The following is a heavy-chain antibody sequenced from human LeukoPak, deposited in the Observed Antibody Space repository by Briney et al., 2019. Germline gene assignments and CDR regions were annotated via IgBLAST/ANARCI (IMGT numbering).Heavy chain of an antibody. J-gene: IGHJ4*02. D-gene: IGHD3-22*01. CDR2: IIPIFGIA. CDR3: ARDRGEWYDSSGYYGD. Sequence: SSVKVSCKASGGTFSSYAISWVRQAPGQGLEWMGRIIPIFGIANYAQKFQGRVTITADKSTSTAYMELSSLRSEDTAVYYCARDRGEWYDSSGYYGDWGQGTLVTVSS. V-gene: IGHV1-69*04. CDR1: GGTFSSYA.